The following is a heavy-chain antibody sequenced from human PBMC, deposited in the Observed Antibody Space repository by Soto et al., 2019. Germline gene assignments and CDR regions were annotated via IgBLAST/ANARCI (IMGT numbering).Heavy chain of an antibody. CDR2: IWYDGSNK. D-gene: IGHD6-6*01. CDR1: GFTFSSYG. CDR3: ARGLGSSRDYYYYYYGMDV. Sequence: GGSLRLSCAASGFTFSSYGMHWVRQAPGKGLEWVAVIWYDGSNKYYADSVKGRFTISRDNSKNTLYLQMNSLRAEDTAVYYCARGLGSSRDYYYYYYGMDVWGQGTTVTVSS. J-gene: IGHJ6*02. V-gene: IGHV3-33*01.